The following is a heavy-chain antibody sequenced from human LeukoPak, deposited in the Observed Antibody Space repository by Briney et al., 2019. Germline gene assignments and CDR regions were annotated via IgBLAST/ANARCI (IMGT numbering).Heavy chain of an antibody. D-gene: IGHD1-26*01. Sequence: PSETLSLTCTVSGVSISSNYWSWLRQPPGKGLEWIGYIYYSGTTSYNASLKSRVTMSVDTSKNQFSLNLNSVTAADTAVYYCARGLRVGNTGYYFDYWGQGTLVTVSS. V-gene: IGHV4-59*01. CDR3: ARGLRVGNTGYYFDY. J-gene: IGHJ4*02. CDR2: IYYSGTT. CDR1: GVSISSNY.